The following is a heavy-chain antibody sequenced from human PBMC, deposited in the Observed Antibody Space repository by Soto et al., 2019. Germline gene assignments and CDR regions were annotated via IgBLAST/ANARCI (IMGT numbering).Heavy chain of an antibody. CDR2: ISAYNGNT. J-gene: IGHJ4*02. V-gene: IGHV1-18*01. CDR3: ARAINLRITIFGVVIPRGDFDY. Sequence: ASVKVSCKASGYTFTSYGISWVRQAPGQGLEWMGWISAYNGNTNYAQKLQGRVTMTTDTSTSTAYMELRSLRSDDTAVYYCARAINLRITIFGVVIPRGDFDYWGQGTLVTVSS. CDR1: GYTFTSYG. D-gene: IGHD3-3*01.